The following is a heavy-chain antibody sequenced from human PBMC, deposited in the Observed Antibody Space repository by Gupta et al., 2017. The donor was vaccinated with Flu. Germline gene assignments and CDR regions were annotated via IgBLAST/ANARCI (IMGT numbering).Heavy chain of an antibody. D-gene: IGHD2-15*01. V-gene: IGHV1-69*01. Sequence: SSYAISWVRQAPGQGLEWMGGIIPIFGTANYAQKFQGRVTITADESTSTAYVELSSLRSEDTAVYYCARAAALGLRGYFDYWGQGTLVTVSS. J-gene: IGHJ4*02. CDR1: SSYA. CDR2: IIPIFGTA. CDR3: ARAAALGLRGYFDY.